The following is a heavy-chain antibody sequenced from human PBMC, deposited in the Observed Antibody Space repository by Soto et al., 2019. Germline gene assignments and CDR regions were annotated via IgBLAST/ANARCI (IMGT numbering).Heavy chain of an antibody. CDR3: ARRVSGYGGIRHYFDY. J-gene: IGHJ4*02. CDR2: IYPGDSDT. V-gene: IGHV5-51*01. CDR1: GYSFTSYW. D-gene: IGHD4-17*01. Sequence: GESLKISCKGSGYSFTSYWIGWVRQMPGKGLEWMGIIYPGDSDTRYSPSFQGQVTISADKSISTAYLQWSSLKASDTTMYYCARRVSGYGGIRHYFDYWGQGTLVTVSS.